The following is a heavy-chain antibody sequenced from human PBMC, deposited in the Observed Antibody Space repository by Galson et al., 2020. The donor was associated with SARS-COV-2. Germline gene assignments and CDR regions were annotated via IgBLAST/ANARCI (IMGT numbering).Heavy chain of an antibody. CDR1: GYTFTNYE. V-gene: IGHV1-8*01. CDR2: MNPHSGNT. D-gene: IGHD4-17*01. Sequence: ASVKVSCKASGYTFTNYEINWVRQAPGQGLEWMGWMNPHSGNTGYAQKFQGRVTMTRTTSISIAYMELNSLTSEDTAVYYCARSYDDFATWFDPWGQGTLVTVSS. J-gene: IGHJ5*02. CDR3: ARSYDDFATWFDP.